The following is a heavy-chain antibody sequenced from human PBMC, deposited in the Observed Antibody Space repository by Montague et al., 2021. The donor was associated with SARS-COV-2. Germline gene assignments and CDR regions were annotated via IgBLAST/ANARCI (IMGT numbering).Heavy chain of an antibody. CDR1: TGSISSGSYY. CDR2: LYTSGST. V-gene: IGHV4-61*02. D-gene: IGHD6-25*01. Sequence: TLSLTCTVSTGSISSGSYYWSWIRQPAGKGLKWIGSLYTSGSTNYNPSLKSRVTISVDTSKNQLALKLSSVTAADTAACHCARDGYSSGWNGLHWFDPWGQGTLVTVSS. J-gene: IGHJ5*02. CDR3: ARDGYSSGWNGLHWFDP.